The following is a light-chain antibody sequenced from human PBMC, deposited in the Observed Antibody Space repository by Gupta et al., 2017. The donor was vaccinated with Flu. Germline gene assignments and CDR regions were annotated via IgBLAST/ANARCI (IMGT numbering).Light chain of an antibody. Sequence: DILVMTYPSSPSPSAGDRVTITCQASQDIKKYLNWYQHKPGTAPKLLIYDTSNLESGVPSRFSGGGSGTVFTFTISGLQPEDSATYYCQEYDALECTFGPGTRLDIK. CDR2: DTS. J-gene: IGKJ3*01. V-gene: IGKV1-33*01. CDR3: QEYDALECT. CDR1: QDIKKY.